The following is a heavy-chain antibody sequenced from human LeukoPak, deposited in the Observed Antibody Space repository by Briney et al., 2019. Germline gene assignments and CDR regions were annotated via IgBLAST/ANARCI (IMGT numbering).Heavy chain of an antibody. CDR1: GFTFSSYG. CDR3: AKDRRYCSSTSCYWRIAHYYGIDV. J-gene: IGHJ6*02. D-gene: IGHD2-2*01. V-gene: IGHV3-30*18. Sequence: GGSLRLSCAASGFTFSSYGMHWVRQAPGKGLEWVAVISYDGSNKYYADSVKGRFTISRDNSKNTLYLQMNSLRAEDTAVYYCAKDRRYCSSTSCYWRIAHYYGIDVWGQGTTVTVSS. CDR2: ISYDGSNK.